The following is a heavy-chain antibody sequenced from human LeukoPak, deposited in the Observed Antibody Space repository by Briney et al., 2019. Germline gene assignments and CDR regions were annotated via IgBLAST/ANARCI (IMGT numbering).Heavy chain of an antibody. D-gene: IGHD3-9*01. CDR2: IRYDGSNK. Sequence: GGSLRLSCAASGFTFSSYGMHWVRQAPGKGLEWVAFIRYDGSNKYYADSVKGRFTISRDNSKNTLYLQMNSLRAEDTAVYYCARDRLDWSAFDIWGQGTMVTVSS. CDR3: ARDRLDWSAFDI. V-gene: IGHV3-30*02. CDR1: GFTFSSYG. J-gene: IGHJ3*02.